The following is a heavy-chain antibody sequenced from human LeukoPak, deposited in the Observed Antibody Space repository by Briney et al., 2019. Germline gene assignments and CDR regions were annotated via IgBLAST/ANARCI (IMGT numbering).Heavy chain of an antibody. CDR1: GYTFTGYY. CDR3: ARGGAYNWNYRAFQTNWFDP. D-gene: IGHD1-7*01. CDR2: INPNRGGT. V-gene: IGHV1-2*02. Sequence: ASVKVSCKASGYTFTGYYMHWVRQAPGQGLEWMGWINPNRGGTNYAQKFQGRVTMTRDTSISTAYMELSRLRSDDTAVYYCARGGAYNWNYRAFQTNWFDPWGQGTLVTVSS. J-gene: IGHJ5*02.